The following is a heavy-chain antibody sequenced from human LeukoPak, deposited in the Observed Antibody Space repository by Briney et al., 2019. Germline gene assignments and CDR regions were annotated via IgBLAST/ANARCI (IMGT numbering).Heavy chain of an antibody. J-gene: IGHJ3*02. CDR2: INPSGGST. CDR1: GYTFTGYY. CDR3: ASLTAGDAFDI. D-gene: IGHD3-16*01. Sequence: GASVKVSCKASGYTFTGYYMHWVRQAPGQGLEWMGIINPSGGSTSYAQKFQGRVTMTRDMSTSTVYMELSSLRSEDTAVYYCASLTAGDAFDIWGQGTMVTVSS. V-gene: IGHV1-46*01.